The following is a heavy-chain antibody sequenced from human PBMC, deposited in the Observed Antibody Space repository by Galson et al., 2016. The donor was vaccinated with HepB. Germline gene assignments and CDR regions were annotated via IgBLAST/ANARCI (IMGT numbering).Heavy chain of an antibody. V-gene: IGHV3-74*01. CDR3: ARPIVPNGPNALDV. Sequence: SLRLSCAASGFSFSTYWMYWVRQSPGKGLVWVSRINSAGSDTSYADSVRGRRFSTSRDNAKNTLYLQMNGLRGEDTAIYYCARPIVPNGPNALDVWGQGTTVTVSS. CDR1: GFSFSTYW. J-gene: IGHJ6*02. CDR2: INSAGSDT. D-gene: IGHD1-26*01.